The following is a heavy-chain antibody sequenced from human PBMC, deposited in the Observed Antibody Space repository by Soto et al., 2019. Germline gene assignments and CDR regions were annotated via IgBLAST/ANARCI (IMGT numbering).Heavy chain of an antibody. J-gene: IGHJ4*01. Sequence: GGSLRLSCAASGFPFNNAWINWVRQVPGKGLEWVGRVKSKADGGSGDYTAPVKGRFVVSRDDSKDIVYLQMNSLKIEDTGVYYCTTDSRTTLPEIRFDYWGHGTQVTVSS. V-gene: IGHV3-15*07. D-gene: IGHD1-26*01. CDR2: VKSKADGGSG. CDR1: GFPFNNAW. CDR3: TTDSRTTLPEIRFDY.